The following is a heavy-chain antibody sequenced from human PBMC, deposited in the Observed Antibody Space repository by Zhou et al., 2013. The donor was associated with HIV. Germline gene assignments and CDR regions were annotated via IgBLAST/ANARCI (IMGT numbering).Heavy chain of an antibody. CDR1: GYSFKGYH. D-gene: IGHD6-13*01. Sequence: QVQLVQSGTEVKKPGASVKVSCKASGYSFKGYHLHWVRQAPGQGLEWMGWINPNSGGTNYAQKFEGRVTVTSDTSITTAYMEITRLRSDDTAVYYCARAEGSDWYEYFYYGMDAWGQGTTVTVSS. J-gene: IGHJ6*01. CDR3: ARAEGSDWYEYFYYGMDA. V-gene: IGHV1-2*02. CDR2: INPNSGGT.